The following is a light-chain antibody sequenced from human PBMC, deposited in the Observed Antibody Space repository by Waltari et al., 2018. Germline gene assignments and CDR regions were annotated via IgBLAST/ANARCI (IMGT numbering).Light chain of an antibody. Sequence: QSALTQPRSVSGSPGQSVTISCTGTSSIVEDYYFIFWYRQHPGEAPKLMIYDVSKRPSGVPGRFSGSKSGNTASLTISGLQAEDEADYYCFSYASSYTSWVFGGGTKLTVL. CDR1: SSIVEDYYF. CDR3: FSYASSYTSWV. CDR2: DVS. V-gene: IGLV2-11*01. J-gene: IGLJ3*02.